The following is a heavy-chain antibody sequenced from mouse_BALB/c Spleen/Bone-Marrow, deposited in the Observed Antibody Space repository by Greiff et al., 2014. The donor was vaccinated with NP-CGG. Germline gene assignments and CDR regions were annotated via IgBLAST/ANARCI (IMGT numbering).Heavy chain of an antibody. CDR3: ARKGAMITHYYAMDY. J-gene: IGHJ4*01. CDR1: GFTFSSFG. Sequence: EVKVEESGGGLVQPGGSRKLSCAASGFTFSSFGMHWVRQAPEKGLEWVAYISNGSSTIYYADTVKGRFTTSRDNPKNTLFLQMTSLRSEDTAMYYCARKGAMITHYYAMDYWGQETSVTVSS. CDR2: ISNGSSTI. V-gene: IGHV5-17*02. D-gene: IGHD2-4*01.